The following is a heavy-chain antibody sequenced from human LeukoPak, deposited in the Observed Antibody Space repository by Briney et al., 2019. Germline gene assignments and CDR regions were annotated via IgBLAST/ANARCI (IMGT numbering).Heavy chain of an antibody. J-gene: IGHJ6*01. CDR1: GGSISSGGYY. CDR3: ARDRGCSSTSCRHYYYGMDV. D-gene: IGHD2-2*01. CDR2: IYYSGST. Sequence: SQTLSLTFTVSGGSISSGGYYWSWIRQHPGKGLEWIGYIYYSGSTYYNPSLKSRVTISVDTSKNQFSLKLSSVTAADTAVYYCARDRGCSSTSCRHYYYGMDVWGKGPRSPSPQ. V-gene: IGHV4-31*03.